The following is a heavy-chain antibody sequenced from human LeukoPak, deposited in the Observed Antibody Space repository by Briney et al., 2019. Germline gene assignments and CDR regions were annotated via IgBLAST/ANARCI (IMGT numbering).Heavy chain of an antibody. CDR2: IHYSGST. D-gene: IGHD2-8*01. CDR3: ARDPWVGYCTNGVCNGFDY. Sequence: SETLSLTCTVSGGSISSYYWSWIRQPPGKGLEWIGYIHYSGSTNYNPSLKSRVTISVDTSKNQFSLKLTSVTAADTAVYYCARDPWVGYCTNGVCNGFDYWGQGTLVSVSS. V-gene: IGHV4-59*01. CDR1: GGSISSYY. J-gene: IGHJ4*02.